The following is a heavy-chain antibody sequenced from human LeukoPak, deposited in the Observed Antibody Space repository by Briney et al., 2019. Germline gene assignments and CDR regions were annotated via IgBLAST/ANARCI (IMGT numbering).Heavy chain of an antibody. D-gene: IGHD3-3*01. V-gene: IGHV3-74*01. CDR2: INSDGSST. J-gene: IGHJ6*03. CDR1: GFTFSSYW. Sequence: PGGSLRLSCAASGFTFSSYWMHWVRQAPGKGLVWVSRINSDGSSTSYADSVKGRFTISRDNAKNTLYLQMNSLRAEDTAVYYCARASLWSGYYCYYMDVWGKGTTVTVSS. CDR3: ARASLWSGYYCYYMDV.